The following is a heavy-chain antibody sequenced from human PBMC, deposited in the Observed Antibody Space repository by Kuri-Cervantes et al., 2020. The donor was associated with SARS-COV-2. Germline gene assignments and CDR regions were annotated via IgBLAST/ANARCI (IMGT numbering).Heavy chain of an antibody. Sequence: SKTLSLTCAVYGGSFSGYYWSWIRQPPGKGLEWIGEINHSESTNYNPSLKSRVTISVDTSKNQFSLKLSPVTAADTAVYYCARVTVVWGNNWFDPWGQGTLVTVSS. CDR2: INHSEST. V-gene: IGHV4-34*01. CDR1: GGSFSGYY. J-gene: IGHJ5*02. CDR3: ARVTVVWGNNWFDP. D-gene: IGHD1-14*01.